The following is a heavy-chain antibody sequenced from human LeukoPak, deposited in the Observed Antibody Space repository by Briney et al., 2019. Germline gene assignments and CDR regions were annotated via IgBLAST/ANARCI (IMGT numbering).Heavy chain of an antibody. V-gene: IGHV3-74*01. Sequence: PGGSLRLSCAASGFTFSSYWMHWVRQAPGKGLVWVSHINSDASSTGYADSVKGRFTISRDNAKNTLYLQMNSLRAEDTAVYYCASRNTHYYYGIDVWGQGTTVTVSS. CDR2: INSDASST. CDR1: GFTFSSYW. J-gene: IGHJ6*02. D-gene: IGHD1-14*01. CDR3: ASRNTHYYYGIDV.